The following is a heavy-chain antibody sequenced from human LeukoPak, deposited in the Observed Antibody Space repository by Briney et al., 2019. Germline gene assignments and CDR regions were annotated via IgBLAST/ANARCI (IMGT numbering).Heavy chain of an antibody. CDR2: ISSGISSTI. J-gene: IGHJ4*02. CDR3: ARVSTIEVRH. Sequence: GGSLRLSCAASGFTISNYNMNWVRQAPGKGLEWVSYISSGISSTIYYAASVKGRFTISRDNARNSLYLQMNSLRAEDTAIYYCARVSTIEVRHWGQGTLVTVSS. D-gene: IGHD6-19*01. CDR1: GFTISNYN. V-gene: IGHV3-48*01.